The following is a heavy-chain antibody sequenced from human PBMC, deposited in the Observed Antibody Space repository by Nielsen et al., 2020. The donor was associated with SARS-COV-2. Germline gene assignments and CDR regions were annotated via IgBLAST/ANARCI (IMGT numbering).Heavy chain of an antibody. CDR3: ARDKSPYDFWSGYLGFDP. CDR2: INWNGGST. V-gene: IGHV3-20*01. CDR1: GFTFDDYG. J-gene: IGHJ5*02. D-gene: IGHD3-3*01. Sequence: GESLKISCAASGFTFDDYGMSWARQAPGKGLEWVSGINWNGGSTGYADSVKGRFTISRDNAKNSLYLQMNSLRAEDTALYHCARDKSPYDFWSGYLGFDPWGQGTLVTVSS.